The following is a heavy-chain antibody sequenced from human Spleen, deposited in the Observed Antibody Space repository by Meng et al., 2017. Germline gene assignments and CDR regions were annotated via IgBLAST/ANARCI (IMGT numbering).Heavy chain of an antibody. CDR1: GFTFSTYA. Sequence: GGSLRLSCAASGFTFSTYAIHCVRQAPGKGREWVAVISYDGSKKYYADSVKGRFTISRDNSKNTLYLKMNSLRAEDTAVYYCASGISPEKKFGFWNEPFDIWGQGTMVTVSS. CDR3: ASGISPEKKFGFWNEPFDI. D-gene: IGHD1-1*01. V-gene: IGHV3-30*01. J-gene: IGHJ3*02. CDR2: ISYDGSKK.